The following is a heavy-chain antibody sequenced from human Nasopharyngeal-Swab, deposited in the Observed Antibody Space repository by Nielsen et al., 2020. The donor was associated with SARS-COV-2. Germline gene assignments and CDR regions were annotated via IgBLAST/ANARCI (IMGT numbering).Heavy chain of an antibody. CDR1: GCTFTSYA. CDR2: INTNTGNP. CDR3: ARARGQPHNYYYYVMDV. V-gene: IGHV7-4-1*02. J-gene: IGHJ6*02. Sequence: ASVMVSCRASGCTFTSYAMNWVRQAPGQGLEWMGWINTNTGNPTYAQGFTGRFVFSLDTSVSTAYLQISSLKAEDTAVYYCARARGQPHNYYYYVMDVWGQGTTVTVSS.